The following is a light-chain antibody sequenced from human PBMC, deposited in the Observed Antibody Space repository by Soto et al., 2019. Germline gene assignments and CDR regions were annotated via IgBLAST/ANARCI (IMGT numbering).Light chain of an antibody. Sequence: EIVVTQSPGTLSLSPGEGATLSCRASQSVSSYLAWYQHKPGQAPRLLIYGASSRATGIPDRFSGSGSGTDFTLTISRLEPEDFAVYYCQHYGSSPRTFGQGTKVEIK. CDR2: GAS. V-gene: IGKV3-20*01. CDR3: QHYGSSPRT. J-gene: IGKJ1*01. CDR1: QSVSSY.